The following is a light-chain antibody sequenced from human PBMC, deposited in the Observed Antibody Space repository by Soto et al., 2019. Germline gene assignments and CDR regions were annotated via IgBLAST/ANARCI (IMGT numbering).Light chain of an antibody. CDR1: SSDVGGFNF. CDR3: SSYAGSNSVV. V-gene: IGLV2-8*01. J-gene: IGLJ2*01. Sequence: QSVLTQPPSASGSPGQSVTISCTGTSSDVGGFNFVSWFQQHPGKAPKPLIYEVTQRPSGVPDRFSGSKSGNTASLTVSGLQAEDEADHYCSSYAGSNSVVFGGGTKLTVL. CDR2: EVT.